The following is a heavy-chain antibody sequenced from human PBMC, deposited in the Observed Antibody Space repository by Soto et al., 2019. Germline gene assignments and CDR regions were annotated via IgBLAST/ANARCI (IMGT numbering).Heavy chain of an antibody. CDR1: GFTFSTYG. CDR2: IWYDGSNK. D-gene: IGHD1-26*01. V-gene: IGHV3-33*01. CDR3: ARDRLLGNSCDY. Sequence: QVQLVESGGGVVQPGRSLRLSCAASGFTFSTYGMHWVRQAPGKGLEWVAVIWYDGSNKYYADSVKGRFTISRDNSKSTLYMHMNSLRAEDTAVYYCARDRLLGNSCDYWGQGSLVTVSS. J-gene: IGHJ4*02.